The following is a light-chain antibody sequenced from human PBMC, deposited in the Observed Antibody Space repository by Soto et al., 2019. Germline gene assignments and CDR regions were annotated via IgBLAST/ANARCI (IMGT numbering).Light chain of an antibody. CDR1: QSISSW. CDR3: LQYNGYYRT. V-gene: IGKV1-5*01. Sequence: DIQMTQSPSTLSASVGDRVTITFRASQSISSWLAWYQQRPGKAPNLLIFDASTLESGVPSRFSGSGSGTTFTLTISSLQSDDFATYYCLQYNGYYRTFGQGTKVDIK. CDR2: DAS. J-gene: IGKJ1*01.